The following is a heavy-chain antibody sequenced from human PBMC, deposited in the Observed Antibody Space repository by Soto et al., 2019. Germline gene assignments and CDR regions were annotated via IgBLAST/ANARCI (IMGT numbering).Heavy chain of an antibody. CDR2: MFHSGSA. Sequence: SETLSLTCAVSGYSISSDYYWGWIRQPPGKGLEWIGSMFHSGSAYYNPSLKSRVTISLDTSKNQFSLKLRSVTAADTAVYYCTRDTHRVGATQTFDYWGQGTLVTVSS. CDR1: GYSISSDYY. D-gene: IGHD1-26*01. V-gene: IGHV4-38-2*02. J-gene: IGHJ4*02. CDR3: TRDTHRVGATQTFDY.